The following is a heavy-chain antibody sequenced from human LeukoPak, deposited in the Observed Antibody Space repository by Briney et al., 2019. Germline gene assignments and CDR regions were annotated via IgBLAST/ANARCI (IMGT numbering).Heavy chain of an antibody. J-gene: IGHJ6*03. CDR3: ARDPITMVRGVIRNYYYYMDV. CDR2: ISSSSSYI. CDR1: GGSISSSS. Sequence: ETLSLTCTVSGGSISSSSYYWGWIRQPPGKGLEWVSSISSSSSYIYYADSVKGRFTISRDNAKNSLYLQMNSLRAEDTAVYYCARDPITMVRGVIRNYYYYMDVWGKGTTVTISS. D-gene: IGHD3-10*01. V-gene: IGHV3-21*01.